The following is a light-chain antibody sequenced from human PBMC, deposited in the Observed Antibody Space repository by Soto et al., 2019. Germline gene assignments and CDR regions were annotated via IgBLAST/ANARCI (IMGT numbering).Light chain of an antibody. Sequence: EIVLTQSPGTLSLSPGERATLSCRASQSVSSSYLAWYQQKPGQAPRLLIYGASSRATGIPDRFTGSGSGTDFTLSISRLEPEDFAVYYCQQYAGSPLAFGHGTKVEIK. J-gene: IGKJ1*01. CDR1: QSVSSSY. CDR3: QQYAGSPLA. V-gene: IGKV3-20*01. CDR2: GAS.